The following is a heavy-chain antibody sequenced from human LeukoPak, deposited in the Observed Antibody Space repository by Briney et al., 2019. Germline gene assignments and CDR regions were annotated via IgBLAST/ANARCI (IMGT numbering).Heavy chain of an antibody. CDR3: ARDSGSSPTFDY. D-gene: IGHD1-26*01. CDR2: IYYTGNT. CDR1: GGSISNSF. V-gene: IGHV4-59*01. J-gene: IGHJ4*02. Sequence: SETLSLTCTVSGGSISNSFWSWLRQSPGKGLEWIAYIYYTGNTKYNPSLKSRVTISVDTSKNQFSLRLTSVTADDTAVYYCARDSGSSPTFDYWGQGTLVTVSS.